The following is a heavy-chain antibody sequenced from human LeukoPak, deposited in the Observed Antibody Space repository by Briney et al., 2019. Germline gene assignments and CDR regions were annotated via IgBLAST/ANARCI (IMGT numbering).Heavy chain of an antibody. CDR2: ISGRGVRT. CDR1: GFTLSSYG. J-gene: IGHJ4*02. Sequence: PGGSLRLSCAASGFTLSSYGMSWVRQAPGKGLEWVSAISGRGVRTYYADSVKGRFTISSDNSENTLYLQMNSLRGEDTAVYYCAKDRLDYGGNSGLGYWGQGTLVTVSS. CDR3: AKDRLDYGGNSGLGY. D-gene: IGHD4-23*01. V-gene: IGHV3-23*01.